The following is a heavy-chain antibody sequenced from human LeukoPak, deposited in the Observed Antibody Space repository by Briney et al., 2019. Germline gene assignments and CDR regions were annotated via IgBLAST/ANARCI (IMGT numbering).Heavy chain of an antibody. CDR3: AYWDGAVDGFNGPFDF. Sequence: GGTLRLSCAASGFTFSSYGMSWVRQAPGKGLEWVSAISGSGGSTYYADSVKGRFTISRDNAKNSLYLQMNSLRVEDTAVYYCAYWDGAVDGFNGPFDFWGQGTLVTVSS. CDR2: ISGSGGST. V-gene: IGHV3-23*01. CDR1: GFTFSSYG. J-gene: IGHJ4*02. D-gene: IGHD6-19*01.